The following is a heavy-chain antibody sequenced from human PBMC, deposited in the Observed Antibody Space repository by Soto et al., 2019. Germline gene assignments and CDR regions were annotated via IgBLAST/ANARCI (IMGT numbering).Heavy chain of an antibody. Sequence: GGSLRLSCAASGFTFDDYAMHWVRQAPGKGLEWVSVIYSGGSTYYADSVKGRFTISRDNSKNTLYLQMNSLRAEDTAVYYCARDYYVSSGYFPAPLDYWSQGTLVTVSS. CDR2: IYSGGST. D-gene: IGHD3-22*01. CDR1: GFTFDDYA. V-gene: IGHV3-66*01. J-gene: IGHJ4*02. CDR3: ARDYYVSSGYFPAPLDY.